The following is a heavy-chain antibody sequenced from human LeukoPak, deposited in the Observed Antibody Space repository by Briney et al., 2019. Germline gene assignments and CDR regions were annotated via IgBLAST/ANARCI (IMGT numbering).Heavy chain of an antibody. CDR3: ARDLGDYYDSSGH. CDR2: INPTGGGT. CDR1: GYTFPSYF. D-gene: IGHD3-22*01. V-gene: IGHV1-46*01. Sequence: ASVKVSCKASGYTFPSYFMHWVRQAPGQGLEWMGIINPTGGGTTYAQKFQGRVTMTRDTSTSTVYMELSSLRSDDTAVYYCARDLGDYYDSSGHWGQGTLVTVSS. J-gene: IGHJ4*02.